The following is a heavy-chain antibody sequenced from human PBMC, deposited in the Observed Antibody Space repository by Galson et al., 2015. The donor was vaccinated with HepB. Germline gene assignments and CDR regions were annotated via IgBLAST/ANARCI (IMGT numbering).Heavy chain of an antibody. V-gene: IGHV1-3*01. CDR2: INAGNGNT. CDR1: GYTSTNYA. CDR3: ARGVGASWLLKY. Sequence: SVKVSCKASGYTSTNYAIHWVRQAPGQRLEWMGWINAGNGNTKYSRKFQGRVTMTRDTSASTAYMELSSLRSEDTAVYYCARGVGASWLLKYWGQGTLVTVSS. D-gene: IGHD1-26*01. J-gene: IGHJ4*02.